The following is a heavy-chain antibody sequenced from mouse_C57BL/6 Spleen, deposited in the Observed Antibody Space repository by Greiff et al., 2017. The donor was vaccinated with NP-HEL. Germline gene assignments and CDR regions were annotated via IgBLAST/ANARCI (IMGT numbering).Heavy chain of an antibody. J-gene: IGHJ4*01. CDR2: IYPGDGDT. CDR3: ARVLRKGYAMDY. CDR1: GYAFSSYW. Sequence: SGASVKISCKASGYAFSSYWMNWVKQRPGKGLEWIGQIYPGDGDTNYNGKFKGKATLTADKSSSTAYMQLSSLTSEDSAVYFCARVLRKGYAMDYWGQGTSVTVSS. V-gene: IGHV1-80*01. D-gene: IGHD1-1*01.